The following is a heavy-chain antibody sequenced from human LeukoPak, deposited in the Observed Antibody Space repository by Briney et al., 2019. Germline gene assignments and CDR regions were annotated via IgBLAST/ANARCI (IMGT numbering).Heavy chain of an antibody. CDR1: GFTFSSYA. V-gene: IGHV3-23*01. D-gene: IGHD4-17*01. CDR3: ASLTPTVTTGGFDY. Sequence: GGSLRLSRAASGFTFSSYAMSWVRQAPGKGLDWVSAISGSGGSTYYADSVKGRFTISRDNSKNTLYLQMNSLRAEDTAVYYCASLTPTVTTGGFDYWGQGTLVTVSS. J-gene: IGHJ4*02. CDR2: ISGSGGST.